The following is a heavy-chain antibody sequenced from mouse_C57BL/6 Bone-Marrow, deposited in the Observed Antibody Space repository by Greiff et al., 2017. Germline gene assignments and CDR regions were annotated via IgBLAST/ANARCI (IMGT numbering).Heavy chain of an antibody. CDR2: IHPSDSDT. V-gene: IGHV1-74*01. CDR3: AIREVTTSFDD. D-gene: IGHD2-2*01. Sequence: QVQLQQPGAELVKPGASVKVSCKASGYTFTSYWMHWVKQRPGQGLEWIGRIHPSDSDTNYNQTFKGKATLTVDKSSSTAYMQLSSLTSEDSAVYYCAIREVTTSFDDWGQGTTLTVSS. CDR1: GYTFTSYW. J-gene: IGHJ2*01.